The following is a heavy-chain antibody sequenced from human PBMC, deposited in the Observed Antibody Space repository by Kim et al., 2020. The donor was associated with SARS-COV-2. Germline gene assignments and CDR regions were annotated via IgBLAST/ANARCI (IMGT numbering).Heavy chain of an antibody. J-gene: IGHJ5*02. CDR2: IYYSGST. D-gene: IGHD6-6*01. CDR1: GGSISSSSYY. CDR3: ARLAEQLVYNWFDP. Sequence: SETLSLTCTVSGGSISSSSYYWGWIRQPPGKGLEWIGSIYYSGSTYYNPSLKSRVTISVDTSKNQFSLKLSSVTAADTAVYYCARLAEQLVYNWFDPWGQGTLVTVSS. V-gene: IGHV4-39*01.